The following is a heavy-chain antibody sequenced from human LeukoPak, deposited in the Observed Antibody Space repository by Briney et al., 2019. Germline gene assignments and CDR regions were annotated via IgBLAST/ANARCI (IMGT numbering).Heavy chain of an antibody. V-gene: IGHV4-39*02. CDR2: IHYSGST. J-gene: IGHJ6*02. CDR3: ARDFYYYGMDV. CDR1: GGSISSSSYY. Sequence: SETLSLTCTVSGGSISSSSYYWGWIRQPPGKGLEWIGSIHYSGSTYNKPSLKSRVTISVDTSKNQFSLNLSSVTAADTAVYYCARDFYYYGMDVWGQGTTVTVSS.